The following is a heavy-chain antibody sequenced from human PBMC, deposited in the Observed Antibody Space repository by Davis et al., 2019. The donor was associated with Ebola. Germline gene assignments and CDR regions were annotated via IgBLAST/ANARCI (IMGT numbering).Heavy chain of an antibody. D-gene: IGHD1-20*01. V-gene: IGHV1-18*01. J-gene: IGHJ4*02. Sequence: ASVKVSCKASGYTFTSYGISWVRQAPGQGLEWMGWISAYNGNTNYTQKLQGRVTMTTDTSTSTAYMELRSLRSDDTAVYYCARAEYNWNYFAYWGQGTLVTVSS. CDR2: ISAYNGNT. CDR1: GYTFTSYG. CDR3: ARAEYNWNYFAY.